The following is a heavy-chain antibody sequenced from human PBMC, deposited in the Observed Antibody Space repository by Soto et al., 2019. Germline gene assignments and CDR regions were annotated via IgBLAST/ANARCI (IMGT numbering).Heavy chain of an antibody. V-gene: IGHV4-39*01. Sequence: SETLSLTCTVSGGSISSSCFYWGWIRQPPGKGLEWIGSIYYSGSTYYNPSLKSRVTISVDTSKNQFSLKLSSVTAADTAVYYCAREYYDFWSGYYDYYYGMDVWGQGTTVTVSS. J-gene: IGHJ6*02. D-gene: IGHD3-3*01. CDR1: GGSISSSCFY. CDR2: IYYSGST. CDR3: AREYYDFWSGYYDYYYGMDV.